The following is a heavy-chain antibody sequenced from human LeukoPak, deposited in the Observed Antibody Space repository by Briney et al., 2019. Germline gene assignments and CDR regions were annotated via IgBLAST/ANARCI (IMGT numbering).Heavy chain of an antibody. Sequence: PGGSLRLSCAASGFTFSDYYMSWIRQAPGKGLEWVSYISSSGSTIYYADSVKGRFTISRDNAKNSLYLQMNSLRAEDTAVYYCARDLVRYFDWYNWFDPWGLGTLVTVSS. V-gene: IGHV3-11*01. J-gene: IGHJ5*02. CDR2: ISSSGSTI. CDR1: GFTFSDYY. CDR3: ARDLVRYFDWYNWFDP. D-gene: IGHD3-9*01.